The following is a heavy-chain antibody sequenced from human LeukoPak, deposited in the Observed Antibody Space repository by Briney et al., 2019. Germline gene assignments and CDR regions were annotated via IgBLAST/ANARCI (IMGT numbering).Heavy chain of an antibody. CDR3: ANEIRPNDY. V-gene: IGHV3-23*01. Sequence: GGSLRLSCTASGFSLGSYWMSWVRQAPGKGLEWLSAISISGDDTYYADSVKGRFTISRDNSKNTLYLQMNSLSADDTAMYYCANEIRPNDYWGQGTLVTVSS. J-gene: IGHJ4*02. CDR1: GFSLGSYW. D-gene: IGHD4-17*01. CDR2: ISISGDDT.